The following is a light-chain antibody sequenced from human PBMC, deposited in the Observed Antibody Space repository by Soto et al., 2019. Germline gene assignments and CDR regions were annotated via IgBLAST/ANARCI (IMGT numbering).Light chain of an antibody. J-gene: IGKJ1*01. CDR2: GAS. Sequence: EIVLTQSPGTLSLSPGERATLSCRASQSISSNYLAWYQQKPGQAPSLLIYGASSRATGIPDRFTGSGSGTDFTLTISRLEPEDFAVYYCQQYDSSRTFGRGTKVDIK. CDR1: QSISSNY. V-gene: IGKV3-20*01. CDR3: QQYDSSRT.